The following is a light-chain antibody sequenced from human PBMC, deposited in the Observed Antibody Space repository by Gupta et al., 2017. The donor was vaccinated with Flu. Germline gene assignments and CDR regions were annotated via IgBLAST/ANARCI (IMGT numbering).Light chain of an antibody. CDR2: VNRDGSH. CDR3: HTWVTVGV. CDR1: CGHSRYT. Sequence: QPLLTLPPSASASLAASVKLTCNLSCGHSRYTIAWHQQQPGKGPRFLMKVNRDGSHTKGYGTPDRYSGSSSGAERYHTISSLQAEDEADYYCHTWVTVGVFGNGTKVTVL. J-gene: IGLJ1*01. V-gene: IGLV4-69*01.